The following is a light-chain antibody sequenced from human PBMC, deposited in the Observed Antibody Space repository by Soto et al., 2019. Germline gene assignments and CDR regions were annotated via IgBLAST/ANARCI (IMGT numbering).Light chain of an antibody. CDR2: GAS. Sequence: EIVLTQSPGTLSLSPGERATLSCRASQSVFSNYLAWYQQKPGQAPRLLIYGASSRATGIPDRFNGSGSGTAFTLTISRREPDDFAVYYCQQSGSSPQTFGQGTKVEIK. J-gene: IGKJ1*01. CDR1: QSVFSNY. CDR3: QQSGSSPQT. V-gene: IGKV3-20*01.